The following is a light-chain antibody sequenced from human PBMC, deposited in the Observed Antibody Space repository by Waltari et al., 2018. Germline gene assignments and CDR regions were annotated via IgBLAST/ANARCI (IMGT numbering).Light chain of an antibody. CDR2: NTD. V-gene: IGLV3-19*01. CDR1: SLRPFY. CDR3: SSRDSSGNHLV. J-gene: IGLJ2*01. Sequence: SSELTQDPAVSVALGQTVRITCQGDSLRPFYASWYQQKPGQAPVLVLDNTDNRPSGIPDRSSGSNAGNTASLTCTGAEAEDGADYYCSSRDSSGNHLVFGGGTNLTVL.